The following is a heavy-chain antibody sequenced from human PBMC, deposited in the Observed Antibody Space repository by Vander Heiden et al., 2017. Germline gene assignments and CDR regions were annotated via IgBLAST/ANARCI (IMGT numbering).Heavy chain of an antibody. CDR3: AKDSADYGGFVDS. CDR1: GFTFEYFA. V-gene: IGHV3-9*01. D-gene: IGHD3-10*01. CDR2: ISWNSRSI. J-gene: IGHJ4*02. Sequence: EVQLVESGGGLVQSGRSLRLSCAASGFTFEYFAIHWVRQAPGKGLEWVSGISWNSRSIAYADSVKGRFTISRDNAKNSLYLQMNSLRPEDTALYYCAKDSADYGGFVDSWGQGTLVTVSS.